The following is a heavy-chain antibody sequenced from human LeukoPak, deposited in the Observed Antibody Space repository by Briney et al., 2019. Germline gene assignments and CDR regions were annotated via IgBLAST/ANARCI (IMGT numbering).Heavy chain of an antibody. CDR3: AREGVMVRGVIISNSAFNY. Sequence: GGSLRLSCAASGFTFSSYEMNWVRQAPGKGLEWVSYISSSGSTIYYADSVKGRFTISRDNAKNSLYLQMNSLRAEDTAVYYCAREGVMVRGVIISNSAFNYWGQGTLVTVSS. D-gene: IGHD3-10*01. J-gene: IGHJ4*02. V-gene: IGHV3-48*03. CDR2: ISSSGSTI. CDR1: GFTFSSYE.